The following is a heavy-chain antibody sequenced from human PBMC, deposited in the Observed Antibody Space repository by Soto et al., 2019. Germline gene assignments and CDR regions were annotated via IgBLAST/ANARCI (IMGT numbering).Heavy chain of an antibody. CDR2: INGSGGTK. D-gene: IGHD3-16*01. CDR3: ARNALAV. Sequence: GGSLRLSCAASGFTFSSYAMSWVRQAPGKGLEWVAAINGSGGTKYYADSVKGRFTISRDNAKNSLFLQMSGLKVEDTAVFYCARNALAVRAQGTQVTVSS. CDR1: GFTFSSYA. J-gene: IGHJ4*02. V-gene: IGHV3-23*01.